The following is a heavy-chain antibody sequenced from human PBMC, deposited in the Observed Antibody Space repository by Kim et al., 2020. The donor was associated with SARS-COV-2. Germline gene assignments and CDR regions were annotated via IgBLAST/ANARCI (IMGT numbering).Heavy chain of an antibody. J-gene: IGHJ4*02. Sequence: SVKVSCKASGGTFSSYTISWVRQAPGQGLEWMGRIIPIPGIANYAQKFQGRVTITADKSTSTAYMERSSLRSEDTAVYYCARDGYNRRSQELAYYFDYWGQGTLVTVSS. CDR1: GGTFSSYT. CDR3: ARDGYNRRSQELAYYFDY. CDR2: IIPIPGIA. V-gene: IGHV1-69*04. D-gene: IGHD3-10*01.